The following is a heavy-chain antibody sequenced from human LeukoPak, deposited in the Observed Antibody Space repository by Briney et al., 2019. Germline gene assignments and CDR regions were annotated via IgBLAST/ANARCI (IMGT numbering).Heavy chain of an antibody. CDR3: AKEVGPFAGFDY. J-gene: IGHJ4*02. CDR1: GFIFNKYD. V-gene: IGHV3-33*06. D-gene: IGHD3-16*01. CDR2: IWADGDHK. Sequence: GGSLRLSCAASGFIFNKYDMQWVRQAPGKGLEWAAVIWADGDHKYYANSVKGRFAISRDNSKNTMYLQMNSLRADDTAVYYCAKEVGPFAGFDYWGQGILVTVSS.